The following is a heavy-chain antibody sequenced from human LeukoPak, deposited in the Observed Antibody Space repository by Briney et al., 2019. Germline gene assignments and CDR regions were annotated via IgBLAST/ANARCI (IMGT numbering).Heavy chain of an antibody. V-gene: IGHV3-74*01. Sequence: GGSLRLSCAASGFTFTSYWMHWVRQAPGKGLVWVARMDGATSRTSYVDSVNGRFTISRDNVNDILYLQMNSLTPEDTAVYYCAREGAAYQDSFDHWGQGTLVAVSS. D-gene: IGHD2-2*01. CDR3: AREGAAYQDSFDH. CDR2: MDGATSRT. CDR1: GFTFTSYW. J-gene: IGHJ4*02.